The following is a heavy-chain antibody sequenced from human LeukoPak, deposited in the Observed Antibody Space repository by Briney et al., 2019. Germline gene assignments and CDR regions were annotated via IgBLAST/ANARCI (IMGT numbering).Heavy chain of an antibody. Sequence: PSETLSLTCTVSGGSMSGQYWSWIRRPPGKGLEWIGNMYYGGSTNYNPSLKSRVTISIDTSKNQFSLKLSSVTAADTAAYYCARRLDDMDVWGKGTTVTVSS. CDR3: ARRLDDMDV. D-gene: IGHD4-11*01. CDR1: GGSMSGQY. J-gene: IGHJ6*03. V-gene: IGHV4-59*08. CDR2: MYYGGST.